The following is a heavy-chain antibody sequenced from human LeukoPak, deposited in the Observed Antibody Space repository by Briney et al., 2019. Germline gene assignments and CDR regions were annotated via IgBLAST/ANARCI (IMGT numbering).Heavy chain of an antibody. J-gene: IGHJ4*02. Sequence: GGSLRLSCVASGFTFSNYAMSWVRQAPGKGLEWASAITGSGTNRYYADSLKGRFTTSRDNSKNTVFPQMNSLRHEDTAIYYCVIWGDYDVLTGYYVPDNWGQGTLVTVAS. CDR3: VIWGDYDVLTGYYVPDN. CDR1: GFTFSNYA. D-gene: IGHD3-9*01. CDR2: ITGSGTNR. V-gene: IGHV3-23*01.